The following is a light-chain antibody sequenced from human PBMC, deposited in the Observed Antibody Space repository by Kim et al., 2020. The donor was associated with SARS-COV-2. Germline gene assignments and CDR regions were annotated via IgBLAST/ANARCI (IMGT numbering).Light chain of an antibody. CDR2: GKN. CDR3: NSRDSSGNHVV. V-gene: IGLV3-19*01. CDR1: SLRSYY. Sequence: LGQTVRITCQGYSLRSYYASWYQQRPGHAPVLVIYGKNNRPSGIPDRFSGSSSGNTASLTITGAQAEDEADYYCNSRDSSGNHVVFGGGTQLTVL. J-gene: IGLJ2*01.